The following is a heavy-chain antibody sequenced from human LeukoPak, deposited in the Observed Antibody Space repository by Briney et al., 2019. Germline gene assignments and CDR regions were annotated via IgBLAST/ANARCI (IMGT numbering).Heavy chain of an antibody. Sequence: SETLSLTCAVYGGSFSGYYWSWIRQPPGKGLEWIGEINHSGSTNYNPSLKSRVTISVDTSKNQFSLKLSSVTAADTAVYYCARVPLVVVAAHYYYYGMDVWGQGTTVTVSS. V-gene: IGHV4-34*01. D-gene: IGHD2-15*01. CDR3: ARVPLVVVAAHYYYYGMDV. CDR1: GGSFSGYY. CDR2: INHSGST. J-gene: IGHJ6*02.